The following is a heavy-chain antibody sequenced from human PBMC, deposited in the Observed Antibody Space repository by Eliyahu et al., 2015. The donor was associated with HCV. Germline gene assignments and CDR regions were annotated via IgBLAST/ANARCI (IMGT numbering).Heavy chain of an antibody. Sequence: EVQLVESGGGLVQPGGSLXLXCAASGFTFSNYWXSWXRQAPGKGLEXVANINPDGSEKYFLDSVNGRFTISRDNAKRSLSLEMNRLTVEDTAVYYCARDPTAWDYWGQGALVTVSS. CDR1: GFTFSNYW. CDR3: ARDPTAWDY. CDR2: INPDGSEK. V-gene: IGHV3-7*01. J-gene: IGHJ4*02.